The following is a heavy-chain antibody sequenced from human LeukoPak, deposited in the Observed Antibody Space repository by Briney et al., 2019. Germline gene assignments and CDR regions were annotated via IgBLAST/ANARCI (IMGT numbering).Heavy chain of an antibody. Sequence: ASVKVSCTASGYTFTSYDINWVRPATGQGLEWMGWMNPNSGNTGYAQKFQGRVTMTRNTSISTAYMEPSSLRSEDTAVYYCARGLSGYYGSGSYGYWGQGTLVTVSS. CDR2: MNPNSGNT. CDR1: GYTFTSYD. V-gene: IGHV1-8*01. CDR3: ARGLSGYYGSGSYGY. J-gene: IGHJ4*02. D-gene: IGHD3-10*01.